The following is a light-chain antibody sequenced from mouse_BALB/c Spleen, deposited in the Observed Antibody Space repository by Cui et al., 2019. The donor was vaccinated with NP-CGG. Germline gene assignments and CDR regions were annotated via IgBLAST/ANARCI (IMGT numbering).Light chain of an antibody. CDR3: ALWYSNHWV. J-gene: IGLJ1*01. V-gene: IGLV1*01. CDR2: GTN. CDR1: TGAVTTSNY. Sequence: QPVLTQESAPTTSPGETVTLTCRSSTGAVTTSNYANWVQEKPDHLFTGLIGGTNNRPPGVPARFSGSLIGDKAALTITGAQTEDEAIYFCALWYSNHWVFGGGTKLTVL.